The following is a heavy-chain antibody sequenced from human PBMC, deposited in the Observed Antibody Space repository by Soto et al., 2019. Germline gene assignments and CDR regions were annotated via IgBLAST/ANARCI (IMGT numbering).Heavy chain of an antibody. CDR1: GFTFSSYS. CDR3: KRDWVYCDSSGS. CDR2: ISSSSSYI. D-gene: IGHD3-22*01. V-gene: IGHV3-21*01. Sequence: GGSLRLSCAASGFTFSSYSMNWVRQAPGKGLEWVSSISSSSSYIYYADSVKGRFTISRDNAKNSLYLQMNSLRAEDTAVYYCKRDWVYCDSSGSGARETLVTVSS. J-gene: IGHJ4*02.